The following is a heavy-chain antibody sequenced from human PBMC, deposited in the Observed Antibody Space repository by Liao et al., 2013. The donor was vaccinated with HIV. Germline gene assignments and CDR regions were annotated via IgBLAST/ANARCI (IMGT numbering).Heavy chain of an antibody. Sequence: QLQLQESGPGLVKPSETLSLTCAVYGGSFSGYYWSWIRQPPGKGLEWIGEINHSGSTKYNPSLKSRVTISVDTSKNQFSLKLSSVTAADTAVYYCARAVSSGYYHDAFDIWGQGTMVTVSS. J-gene: IGHJ3*02. CDR3: ARAVSSGYYHDAFDI. CDR2: INHSGST. CDR1: GGSFSGYY. D-gene: IGHD3-22*01. V-gene: IGHV4-34*10.